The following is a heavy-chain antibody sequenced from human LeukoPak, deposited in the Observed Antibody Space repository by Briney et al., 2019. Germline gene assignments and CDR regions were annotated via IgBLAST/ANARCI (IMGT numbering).Heavy chain of an antibody. CDR3: ARVHGGLTDYFDY. D-gene: IGHD1-14*01. Sequence: GGSLRLSCAASGFTFSSYSMNWVRQAPGKGLEWVSSISSSGSTIYYADSVKGRFTISRDNAKNSLYLQMNSLRAEDTAVYYCARVHGGLTDYFDYWGQGTLVTVSS. CDR1: GFTFSSYS. CDR2: ISSSGSTI. V-gene: IGHV3-21*04. J-gene: IGHJ4*02.